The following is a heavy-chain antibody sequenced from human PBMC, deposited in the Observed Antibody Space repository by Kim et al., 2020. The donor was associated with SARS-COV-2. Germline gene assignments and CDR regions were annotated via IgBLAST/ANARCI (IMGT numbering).Heavy chain of an antibody. J-gene: IGHJ6*02. CDR2: INPGNDKT. CDR3: ARCYDALAGYYYFGMDV. CDR1: GYTFTSYA. D-gene: IGHD3-9*01. V-gene: IGHV1-3*01. Sequence: ASVKVSCKASGYTFTSYAMHWVRQAPGQRLEWMGWINPGNDKTKYSQRFQGRLTISRETSASTVYMELSSLRSEDTGVYYCARCYDALAGYYYFGMDVWGQGTTVTVSS.